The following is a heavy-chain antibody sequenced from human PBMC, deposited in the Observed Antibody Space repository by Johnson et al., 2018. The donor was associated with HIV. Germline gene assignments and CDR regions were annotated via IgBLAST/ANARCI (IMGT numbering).Heavy chain of an antibody. CDR2: ILYDGSNK. CDR3: ARYSLVDCGGDCYPLYDAFDI. J-gene: IGHJ3*02. V-gene: IGHV3-30-3*01. Sequence: QVQLVESGGGVVQPGRSLRLSCAASGFTFSSYAMHWVRQAPGKGLEWVAVILYDGSNKYYADSVKGRFTISRDNSKNTLYLQMNSLIAEDTAVYYCARYSLVDCGGDCYPLYDAFDIWGQGTMVTVSS. CDR1: GFTFSSYA. D-gene: IGHD2-21*02.